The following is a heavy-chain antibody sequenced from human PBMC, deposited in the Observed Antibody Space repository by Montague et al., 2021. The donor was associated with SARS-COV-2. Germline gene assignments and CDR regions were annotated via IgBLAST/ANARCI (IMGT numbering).Heavy chain of an antibody. CDR3: ARRGYYDSAGYHWHLDL. D-gene: IGHD3-22*01. CDR1: GGSINDHY. V-gene: IGHV4-4*09. J-gene: IGHJ2*01. Sequence: SEILSLTCTVSGGSINDHYRSWIRQSPGKGLEWIGYISSNGKTNYNPSLKSRVTLSADASRNEFSLKLDSVTAADTAVYFCARRGYYDSAGYHWHLDLWGRGMLVPVSS. CDR2: ISSNGKT.